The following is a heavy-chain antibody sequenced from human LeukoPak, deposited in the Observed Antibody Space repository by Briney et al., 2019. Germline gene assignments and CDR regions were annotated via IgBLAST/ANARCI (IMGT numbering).Heavy chain of an antibody. V-gene: IGHV4-59*08. Sequence: SETLSLTCSVSGDSIRNNYWSWIRQPPGKGLEWIGYIYYSGSTNYNPSLKSRVTISVDTSKDQFSLKLRSVTASDTAVYYCARHLSHSSGWYYFDYWGQGTLVTVSS. CDR1: GDSIRNNY. CDR3: ARHLSHSSGWYYFDY. D-gene: IGHD6-19*01. CDR2: IYYSGST. J-gene: IGHJ4*02.